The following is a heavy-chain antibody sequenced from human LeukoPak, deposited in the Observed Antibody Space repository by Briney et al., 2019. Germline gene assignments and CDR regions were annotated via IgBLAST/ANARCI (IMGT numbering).Heavy chain of an antibody. J-gene: IGHJ6*02. CDR3: ARDNYYDSSGYYYSFYYYYGMDV. Sequence: PGGSLRLSCAASGFTFSSYAMHWVRQAPGKGLEWVAVISYDGSNKYYADSVKGRFTISRDNAKNSLYLQMNGLRAEDTAVYYCARDNYYDSSGYYYSFYYYYGMDVWGQGTTVTVSS. D-gene: IGHD3-22*01. V-gene: IGHV3-30-3*01. CDR1: GFTFSSYA. CDR2: ISYDGSNK.